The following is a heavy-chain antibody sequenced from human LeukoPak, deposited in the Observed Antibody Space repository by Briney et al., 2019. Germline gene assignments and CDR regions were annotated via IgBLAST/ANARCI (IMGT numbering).Heavy chain of an antibody. Sequence: PSETLSLTCTVSNGPINTYQWSWIRQPAGKGLEWIGRIYTSGSTNYNPSLKSRVTMSVDTSKNQFSLKLSSVTAADTAVYYCARDRYYYDSSGYYLLDYWGQGTLVTVSS. J-gene: IGHJ4*02. CDR3: ARDRYYYDSSGYYLLDY. CDR1: NGPINTYQ. D-gene: IGHD3-22*01. V-gene: IGHV4-4*07. CDR2: IYTSGST.